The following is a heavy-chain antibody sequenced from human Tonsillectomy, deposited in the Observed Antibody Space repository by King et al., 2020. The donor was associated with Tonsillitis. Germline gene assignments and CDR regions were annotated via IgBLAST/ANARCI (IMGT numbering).Heavy chain of an antibody. CDR2: ISAYNGNT. CDR1: GYTFTSFG. J-gene: IGHJ5*02. CDR3: ARDPWRFDP. V-gene: IGHV1-18*01. D-gene: IGHD1-1*01. Sequence: VQLVESGAEVKKPGASVTVSCKASGYTFTSFGITWVRQAPGQGLEWRGWISAYNGNTYYAQKLQGRVTMTTDTSTSTAYMELRSLISDDTAVYYCARDPWRFDPWGQGSLVTVSS.